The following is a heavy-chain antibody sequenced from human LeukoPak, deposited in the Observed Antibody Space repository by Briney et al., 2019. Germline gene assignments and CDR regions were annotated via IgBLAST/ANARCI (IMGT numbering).Heavy chain of an antibody. J-gene: IGHJ4*02. Sequence: PSETLSLTCTVSGGSISSYYRSWIRQPPGKGLEWIGYIYYSGSTNYNPSLKSRVTISVDTSKNQFSLKLSSVTAADTAVYYCARDRAAASDYWGQGTLVTVSS. D-gene: IGHD6-13*01. CDR1: GGSISSYY. CDR2: IYYSGST. V-gene: IGHV4-59*12. CDR3: ARDRAAASDY.